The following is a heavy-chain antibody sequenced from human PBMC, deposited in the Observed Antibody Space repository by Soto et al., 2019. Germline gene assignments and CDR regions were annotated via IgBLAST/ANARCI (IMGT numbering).Heavy chain of an antibody. Sequence: GGSLRLSCAASGFTFDDYAMHWVRQAPGKGLEWVSHISGDGGSKYYADSVKGRFTISRDNSKNSLYLQMNSLRTEDTDLYACAKARRAMVDYWGKGTLVTVSS. V-gene: IGHV3-43*02. CDR3: AKARRAMVDY. CDR1: GFTFDDYA. CDR2: ISGDGGSK. J-gene: IGHJ4*02. D-gene: IGHD5-18*01.